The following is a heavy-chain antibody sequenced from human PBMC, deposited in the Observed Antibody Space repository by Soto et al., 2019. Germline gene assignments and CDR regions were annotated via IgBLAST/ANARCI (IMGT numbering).Heavy chain of an antibody. V-gene: IGHV1-3*01. CDR2: INAGNGNT. D-gene: IGHD3-10*01. Sequence: QVQLVQSGAEVKKPGASVKVSCKASGYMFTTYAMHWVRQAPGQRLEWMGWINAGNGNTKYSQKFQGRVTITRDTSASTAYMELRSLRSEDTAVYYCASYGSGSYWYYYGMDVWGQGTTVTVSS. J-gene: IGHJ6*02. CDR1: GYMFTTYA. CDR3: ASYGSGSYWYYYGMDV.